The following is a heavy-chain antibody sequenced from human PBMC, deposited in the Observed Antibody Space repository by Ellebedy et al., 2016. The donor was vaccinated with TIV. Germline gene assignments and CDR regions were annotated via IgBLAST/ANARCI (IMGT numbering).Heavy chain of an antibody. CDR3: GRLPGVTTNPSAEYFEH. J-gene: IGHJ1*01. V-gene: IGHV5-51*01. Sequence: PGGSLRLSCTGSGYSFTNYWIGLVRQMPGKGLEWLGISYPGASDTRYSPSFHGQVTISADKSISTAYLQWSSLKAADTAMYYCGRLPGVTTNPSAEYFEHWGQGTLVTVSS. CDR2: SYPGASDT. CDR1: GYSFTNYW. D-gene: IGHD4-17*01.